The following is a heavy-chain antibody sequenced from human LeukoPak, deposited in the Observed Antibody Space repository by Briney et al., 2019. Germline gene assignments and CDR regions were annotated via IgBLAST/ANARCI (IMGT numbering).Heavy chain of an antibody. Sequence: PGGSLRLSCAASGFTFSSYSMNWVRQAPGKGLEWVSSISSSSTYIYYADSVKGRFTISRDNAKNSLYLQMNSLRAEDTAVYYCARGLRVGATFLGYWGQGTLVTVSS. V-gene: IGHV3-21*01. CDR3: ARGLRVGATFLGY. CDR1: GFTFSSYS. D-gene: IGHD1-26*01. CDR2: ISSSSTYI. J-gene: IGHJ4*02.